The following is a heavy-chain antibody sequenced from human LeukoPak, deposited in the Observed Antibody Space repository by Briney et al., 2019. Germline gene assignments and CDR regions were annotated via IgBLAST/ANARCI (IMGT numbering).Heavy chain of an antibody. D-gene: IGHD5-18*01. CDR3: TRGGPEGSGYSYGSHDY. J-gene: IGHJ4*02. V-gene: IGHV1-2*02. Sequence: ASVKVSCKASGGTFSSYAISWVRQAPGQGLEWMGWINPNSGATNYAQKFQGRVTMTRDTSISTVYMELSRLRSDDTAVYYCTRGGPEGSGYSYGSHDYWGQGTLVTVSS. CDR1: GGTFSSYA. CDR2: INPNSGAT.